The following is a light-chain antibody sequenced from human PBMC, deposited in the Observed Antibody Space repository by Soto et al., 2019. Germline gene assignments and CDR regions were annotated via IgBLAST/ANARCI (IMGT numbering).Light chain of an antibody. J-gene: IGKJ1*01. CDR3: QQYNNWPVT. V-gene: IGKV3-15*01. CDR1: QSVSSN. CDR2: GAS. Sequence: EIVMTQSPATLSVSPGERATLSCRASQSVSSNLAWYQQKPGQAPRLLIYGASTRATGIPARFSGSGSGTEFTLTISSLQSEDFEVYYCQQYNNWPVTFGQGTKVDIK.